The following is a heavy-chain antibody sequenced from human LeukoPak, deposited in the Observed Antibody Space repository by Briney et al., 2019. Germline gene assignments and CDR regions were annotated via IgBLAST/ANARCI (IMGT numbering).Heavy chain of an antibody. CDR1: GGSISSYY. Sequence: SETLSLTCTVSGGSISSYYWSWIRQPPGKGLEWIGYIYYSGSTNYNPSLKSRVTISVDTSKNQFSLKLSSVTAADPAVYYCAREVGYSNYFDYWGQGTLVTVSS. J-gene: IGHJ4*02. CDR3: AREVGYSNYFDY. V-gene: IGHV4-59*01. CDR2: IYYSGST. D-gene: IGHD2-15*01.